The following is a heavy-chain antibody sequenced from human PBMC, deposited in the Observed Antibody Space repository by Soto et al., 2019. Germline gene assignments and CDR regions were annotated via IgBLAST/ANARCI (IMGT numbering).Heavy chain of an antibody. J-gene: IGHJ6*03. Sequence: QLQLQESGPGLVKPSETLSLTCTVSGCSISSSSYYWGWIRQPPGKGLEWIGSVYYSGSTYYNPSLKSRVTISVDTSKNQFALKLSSVTAADTAVYYCARGLRITSFGVVNYMDVWGKGTTVTVSS. CDR3: ARGLRITSFGVVNYMDV. CDR2: VYYSGST. CDR1: GCSISSSSYY. D-gene: IGHD3-3*01. V-gene: IGHV4-39*01.